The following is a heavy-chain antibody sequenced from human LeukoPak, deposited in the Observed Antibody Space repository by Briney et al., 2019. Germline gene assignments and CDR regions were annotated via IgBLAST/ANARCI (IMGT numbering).Heavy chain of an antibody. CDR1: GFAFSEYY. V-gene: IGHV4-34*01. CDR3: ARGLIRTGYSGYLY. CDR2: INHSGST. D-gene: IGHD5-12*01. Sequence: GSLRLSCAASGFAFSEYYMHWIRQAPGKGLEWIGEINHSGSTNHNPSPKSRVTISVDTSKNQVSLKLSSVTAADTAVYYCARGLIRTGYSGYLYWGQGTLVTVSS. J-gene: IGHJ4*02.